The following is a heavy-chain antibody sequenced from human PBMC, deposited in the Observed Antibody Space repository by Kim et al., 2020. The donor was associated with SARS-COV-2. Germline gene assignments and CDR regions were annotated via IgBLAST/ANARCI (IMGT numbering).Heavy chain of an antibody. CDR1: GFTFSSYA. J-gene: IGHJ4*01. D-gene: IGHD1-26*01. V-gene: IGHV3-23*01. CDR2: VIGSGGST. Sequence: GGSLRLSCAASGFTFSSYAMSWVRQTPGEGLEWVSTVIGSGGSTYYPDSVKGRLTTSRDNSRDTVYLQMNNLRAEDTALYFCATYVTSGYRGSFYFDKWG. CDR3: ATYVTSGYRGSFYFDK.